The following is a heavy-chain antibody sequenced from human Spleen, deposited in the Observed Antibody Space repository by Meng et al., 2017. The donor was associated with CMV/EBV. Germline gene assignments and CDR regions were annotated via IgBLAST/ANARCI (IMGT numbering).Heavy chain of an antibody. D-gene: IGHD2-15*01. V-gene: IGHV4-4*07. CDR2: IYTSGST. CDR3: ARSSSSYGYYYFDY. J-gene: IGHJ4*02. CDR1: GGSISSYY. Sequence: ESLKISCTVSGGSISSYYWSWIRQPAGKGLEWIGRIYTSGSTNYNPSLKSRVTMSVDTSKNQFSLKLSSLTAADTAVYYCARSSSSYGYYYFDYWGQGALVTVSS.